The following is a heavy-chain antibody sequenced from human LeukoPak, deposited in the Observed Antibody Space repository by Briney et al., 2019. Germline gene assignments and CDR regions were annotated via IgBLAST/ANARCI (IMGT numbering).Heavy chain of an antibody. CDR1: GFTFSSYS. Sequence: GGSLRLSCAAFGFTFSSYSMNWVRQAPGKGLEWVSDISSSGSTIYFADSVKGRFTISRDNAKNSLYLQMNSLRDEDTAVYYCARLEYYYVSGNYYKLFDYWGQGTLVTVCS. CDR3: ARLEYYYVSGNYYKLFDY. CDR2: ISSSGSTI. J-gene: IGHJ4*02. V-gene: IGHV3-48*02. D-gene: IGHD3-10*01.